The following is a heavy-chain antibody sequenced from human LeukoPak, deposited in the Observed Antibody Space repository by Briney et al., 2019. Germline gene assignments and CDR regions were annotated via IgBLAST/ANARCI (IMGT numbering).Heavy chain of an antibody. J-gene: IGHJ4*02. CDR3: AAWTDRGYSY. V-gene: IGHV3-7*01. CDR2: INPDGDGM. D-gene: IGHD5-12*01. Sequence: PGGSLRLSCTASGFTFSRSWMNWIRQAPGMGLEWVANINPDGDGMRFVDSVKGRFTMSRDNAQSSLHLQMNSLRVEDTAFYYCAAWTDRGYSYWGQGVLVTVSS. CDR1: GFTFSRSW.